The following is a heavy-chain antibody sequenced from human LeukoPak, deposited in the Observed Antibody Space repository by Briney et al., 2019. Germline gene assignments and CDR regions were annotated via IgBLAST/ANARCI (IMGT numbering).Heavy chain of an antibody. CDR3: VKSGGYGLIDY. V-gene: IGHV4-39*01. J-gene: IGHJ4*02. Sequence: PSETLSLTCAVSGASISGSGYYWGWLRQPPGRGVEWIGNIYYTGSTYYNASLQSRVTISIDMSKTQFSLRLSSVTGADTAMYYCVKSGGYGLIDYGGQGTLATVS. CDR2: IYYTGST. CDR1: GASISGSGYY. D-gene: IGHD6-19*01.